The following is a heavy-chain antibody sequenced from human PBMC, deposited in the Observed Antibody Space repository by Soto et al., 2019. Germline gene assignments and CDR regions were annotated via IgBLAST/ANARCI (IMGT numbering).Heavy chain of an antibody. J-gene: IGHJ4*02. CDR3: ARDARNADYDY. CDR1: GFTFSGHA. V-gene: IGHV3-48*02. D-gene: IGHD3-16*01. Sequence: EVQLVESGGGLVQPGGSLKLSCAVSGFTFSGHAMNWVRQAPGKGLEWVAYIHGTRSIIYYADSVTGRFTISRDNAKNSLYLQMDSLSDEDTALYYCARDARNADYDYWGQGTLVTVSS. CDR2: IHGTRSII.